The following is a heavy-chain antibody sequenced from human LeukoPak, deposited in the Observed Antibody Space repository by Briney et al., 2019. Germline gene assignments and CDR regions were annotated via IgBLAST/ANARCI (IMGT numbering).Heavy chain of an antibody. CDR2: IWPDGSNK. CDR1: GFAFSSYS. J-gene: IGHJ4*02. V-gene: IGHV3-33*01. CDR3: ARELAA. Sequence: GGSLRLSCEAAGFAFSSYSMHWVRQAPGKGLEWVAAIWPDGSNKYYANSVKGRFTISRDNSKDTLYLQMNSLRGDDTAIYYCARELAAWGQGTLVTVSS. D-gene: IGHD6-13*01.